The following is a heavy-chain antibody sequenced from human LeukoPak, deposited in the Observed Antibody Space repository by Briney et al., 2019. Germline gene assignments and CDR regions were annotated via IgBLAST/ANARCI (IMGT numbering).Heavy chain of an antibody. CDR1: GFTFSNAW. Sequence: GGSLRLSCAASGFTFSNAWMSWVRQAPGKGLEWVGRIKSKTDGGITDYAAIVKGRFTISRDDSKNTLYLHMSSLKTEDTAVYYCTTLQPSMARGLIITPWGQGSLVTVSS. D-gene: IGHD3-10*01. V-gene: IGHV3-15*01. J-gene: IGHJ5*02. CDR2: IKSKTDGGIT. CDR3: TTLQPSMARGLIITP.